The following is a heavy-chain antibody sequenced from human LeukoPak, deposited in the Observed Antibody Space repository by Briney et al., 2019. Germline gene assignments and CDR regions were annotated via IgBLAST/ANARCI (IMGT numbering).Heavy chain of an antibody. V-gene: IGHV3-9*01. D-gene: IGHD1-26*01. CDR2: ISWNSGSI. Sequence: PGRSLRLSCAASGFTFDDYAMHWVRQAPGKGLEWFSGISWNSGSIGYADSVKGRFTISRDNAKNSLYLQMNSLRAEDTAVYYCARDISGSYGFSWGQGTLVTVSS. CDR3: ARDISGSYGFS. CDR1: GFTFDDYA. J-gene: IGHJ4*02.